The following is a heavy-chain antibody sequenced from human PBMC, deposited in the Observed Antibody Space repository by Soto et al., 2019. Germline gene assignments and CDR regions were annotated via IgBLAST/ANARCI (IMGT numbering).Heavy chain of an antibody. CDR3: ARGPTMVVTAWWFDP. V-gene: IGHV4-59*01. D-gene: IGHD2-21*02. CDR1: GGSISSYY. Sequence: SETLSLTCTVSGGSISSYYWSWIRQPPGKGLEWIGYIYYSGSTNYNPSLKSRVTISVDTSKNQFSLKLSSVTAADTAVYYCARGPTMVVTAWWFDPWGQGTLVTVSS. CDR2: IYYSGST. J-gene: IGHJ5*02.